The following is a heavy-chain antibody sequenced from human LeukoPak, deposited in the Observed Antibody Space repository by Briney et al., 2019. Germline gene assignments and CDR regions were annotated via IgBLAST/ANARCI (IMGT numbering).Heavy chain of an antibody. Sequence: PGGSLRLSWAAAGFTFSSYCMHWVRQAPGKGLEWVAVISYDGSNKYYADSVKGRFTISRDNSKNTLYLQMNSLRAEDTAVYYCAKGKYYYGSGSYYPFDYWGQGTLVTVSS. J-gene: IGHJ4*02. CDR1: GFTFSSYC. V-gene: IGHV3-30*18. CDR2: ISYDGSNK. D-gene: IGHD3-10*01. CDR3: AKGKYYYGSGSYYPFDY.